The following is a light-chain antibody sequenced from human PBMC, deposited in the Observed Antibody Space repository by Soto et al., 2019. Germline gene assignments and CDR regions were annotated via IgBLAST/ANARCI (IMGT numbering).Light chain of an antibody. CDR2: VNSDGSH. Sequence: QPVLTQSPSASASLGASVKLTCTRSSDHSNYIIAWHQQPPEKGPRYLMKVNSDGSHTKGNGIPDRFSGSSSGAERYLTISSLQSEDEAVYYCQTWGTGIRVFGGGTKLTVL. J-gene: IGLJ3*02. CDR3: QTWGTGIRV. CDR1: SDHSNYI. V-gene: IGLV4-69*01.